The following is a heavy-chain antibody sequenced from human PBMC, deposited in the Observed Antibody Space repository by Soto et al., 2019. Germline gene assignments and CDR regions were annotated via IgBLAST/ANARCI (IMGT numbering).Heavy chain of an antibody. CDR3: VKDGTAAGPGIY. Sequence: GGSLRLSCSASGFTFSSYAMHWVRQAPGKGLEYVSVISNNGGSTYFADSVKGRFTISRDNSKNTLYLQMSSLRPEDTAVYYCVKDGTAAGPGIYWGQGTLVTVSS. J-gene: IGHJ4*02. CDR2: ISNNGGST. V-gene: IGHV3-64D*08. CDR1: GFTFSSYA. D-gene: IGHD6-13*01.